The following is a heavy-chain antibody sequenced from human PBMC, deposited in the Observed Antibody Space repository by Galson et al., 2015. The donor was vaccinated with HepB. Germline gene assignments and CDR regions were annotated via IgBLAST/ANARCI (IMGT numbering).Heavy chain of an antibody. CDR1: DYTFSTYV. J-gene: IGHJ4*02. Sequence: SVKVSCKASDYTFSTYVILWLRQAPGQGLQWMGWISHYNGNTNYAQKFQGRVTMTTDTSTTTAYMEVRSLRYDDTAVYYCARSWNPTGTDGPLFATWGQGTLVTVSS. D-gene: IGHD1-1*01. CDR3: ARSWNPTGTDGPLFAT. V-gene: IGHV1-18*01. CDR2: ISHYNGNT.